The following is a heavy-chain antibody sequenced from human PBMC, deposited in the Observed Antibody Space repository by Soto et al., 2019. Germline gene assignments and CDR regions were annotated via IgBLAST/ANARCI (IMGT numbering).Heavy chain of an antibody. CDR3: VRVYGEIDY. D-gene: IGHD4-17*01. CDR2: INPKSGNI. Sequence: QVQLVQSGAEVKKPGASVKVSCKASGYTFTNYDINWVRQATGQGLEWMGWINPKSGNIGYAQQFQGRVIMTRSTSISTAYMELSSLRSEDTAVYYCVRVYGEIDYWGQGTLVTVSS. J-gene: IGHJ4*02. CDR1: GYTFTNYD. V-gene: IGHV1-8*01.